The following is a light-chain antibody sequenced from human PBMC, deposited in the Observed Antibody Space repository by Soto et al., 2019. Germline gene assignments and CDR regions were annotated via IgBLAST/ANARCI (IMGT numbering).Light chain of an antibody. CDR1: SSDVGSYNL. CDR3: SSYAGSREDVV. CDR2: GGS. J-gene: IGLJ2*01. V-gene: IGLV2-23*01. Sequence: QSALTQPASVSGSPGQSITISCTGTSSDVGSYNLVSWYQQYPGNAPKLMIYGGSKRPSEVSNRFSGSKSGNTASLTISGLQADDEADYYCSSYAGSREDVVFGGGTKLTVL.